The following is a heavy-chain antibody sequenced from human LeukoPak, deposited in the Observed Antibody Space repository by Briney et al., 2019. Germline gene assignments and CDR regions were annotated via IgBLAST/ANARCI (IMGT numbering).Heavy chain of an antibody. J-gene: IGHJ4*02. D-gene: IGHD2-21*02. V-gene: IGHV1-46*01. CDR2: INPSGGGT. CDR1: GYTFTTYY. CDR3: ARGLGDHFDY. Sequence: ASVKVSCKASGYTFTTYYMLWVRQPPGQGLEWMGIINPSGGGTSYAQKFQGRVTMTRDTSTSTVYMELSSLRSEDTAVYYCARGLGDHFDYWGQGTLVTVSS.